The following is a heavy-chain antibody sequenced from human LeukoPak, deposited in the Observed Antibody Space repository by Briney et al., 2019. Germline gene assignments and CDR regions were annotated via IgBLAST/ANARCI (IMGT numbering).Heavy chain of an antibody. CDR1: GYXFTTYW. D-gene: IGHD2-21*02. J-gene: IGHJ3*01. V-gene: IGHV5-51*01. CDR3: ARWVTADRGKKDAFDF. Sequence: GESLKISCTASGYXFTTYWIGWVRQMPGKGLEWMGIIYPGDSDTRYSPSFQGQVTISADKSINTAYLQWSSLKASDTAIYHCARWVTADRGKKDAFDFWGQGTMVTVSS. CDR2: IYPGDSDT.